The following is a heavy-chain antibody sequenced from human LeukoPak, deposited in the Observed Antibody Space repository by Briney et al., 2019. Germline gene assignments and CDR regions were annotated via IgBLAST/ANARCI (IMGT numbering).Heavy chain of an antibody. Sequence: GESLKISCKGSGYPFTSYWIAWVRQMPGKGLEWMGIIYPGDSDTTYSPSFQGQVTISADKSINIAYLQWSSLKASGTAMYYCARQGSDGFDYWGQGTLVTVSS. J-gene: IGHJ4*02. V-gene: IGHV5-51*01. CDR2: IYPGDSDT. CDR1: GYPFTSYW. CDR3: ARQGSDGFDY.